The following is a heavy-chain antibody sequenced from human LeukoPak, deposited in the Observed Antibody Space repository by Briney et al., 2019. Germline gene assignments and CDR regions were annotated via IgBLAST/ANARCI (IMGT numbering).Heavy chain of an antibody. CDR3: ARGRAGRGYSYVIYYYYYMDV. V-gene: IGHV1-18*01. J-gene: IGHJ6*03. CDR1: GYTFNSNG. CDR2: ISAYNGHT. Sequence: ASVKVSCKASGYTFNSNGISWVRQAPGQGLEWMGWISAYNGHTNYAQKLQGRVTMTTDTSTSTAYMELRSLRSDDTAVYYCARGRAGRGYSYVIYYYYYMDVWGKGTTVTVSS. D-gene: IGHD5-18*01.